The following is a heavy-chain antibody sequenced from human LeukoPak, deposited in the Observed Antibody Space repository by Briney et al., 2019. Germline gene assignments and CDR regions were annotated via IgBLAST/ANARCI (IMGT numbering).Heavy chain of an antibody. D-gene: IGHD5-18*01. CDR2: IYHSGST. CDR3: ARVNGYSYGYRDIYAFDI. Sequence: MPSETLSLTCAVSGGSISSGGYSWSWIRQPPGKGLEWIGYIYHSGSTYYNPSLKSRVTISVDRSKNQFSLKLSSVTAADTAVYYCARVNGYSYGYRDIYAFDIWGQGTMVTVSS. CDR1: GGSISSGGYS. V-gene: IGHV4-30-2*01. J-gene: IGHJ3*02.